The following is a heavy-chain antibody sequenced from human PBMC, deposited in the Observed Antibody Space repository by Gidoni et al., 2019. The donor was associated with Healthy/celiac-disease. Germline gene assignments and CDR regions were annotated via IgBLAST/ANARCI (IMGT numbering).Heavy chain of an antibody. J-gene: IGHJ4*02. Sequence: QVQLVQSGAEVKKPGSSVKVSCKASGGTFSSYAISWVRQAPGQGREWMGGIIPIFGTANYAQKFQGRVTITADESTSTAYMELSSLRSEDTAVYYCAREGTDYGGNSVDYWGQGTLVTVSS. V-gene: IGHV1-69*01. CDR3: AREGTDYGGNSVDY. D-gene: IGHD4-17*01. CDR2: IIPIFGTA. CDR1: GGTFSSYA.